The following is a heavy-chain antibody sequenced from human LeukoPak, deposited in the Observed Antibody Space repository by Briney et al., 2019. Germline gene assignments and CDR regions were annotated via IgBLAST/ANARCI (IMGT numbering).Heavy chain of an antibody. J-gene: IGHJ4*02. D-gene: IGHD6-6*01. CDR1: GGSVSNYY. CDR2: VYYTGST. CDR3: ARNFAYSSSSYFDY. Sequence: SETLSLTCSVSGGSVSNYYWSWIRQPPGKGLEWIGYVYYTGSTNYNPSLKSRVTMFEDKSKNQFSLRLYSVTVADTAVYYCARNFAYSSSSYFDYWGQGSLVTVSS. V-gene: IGHV4-59*08.